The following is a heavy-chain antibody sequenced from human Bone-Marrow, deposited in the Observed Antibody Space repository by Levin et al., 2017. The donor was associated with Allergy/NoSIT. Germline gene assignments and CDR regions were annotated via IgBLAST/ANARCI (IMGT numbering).Heavy chain of an antibody. Sequence: GESLKISCVASGFSFSEYAMSWVRQAPGKRLEWVSAVFGGGYGTFYADSVKGRFTISRDNSKNTLYLDMSDLGVDDTAQYYCAKGGTMHWFFDLWGRGTLVTVSS. CDR3: AKGGTMHWFFDL. CDR2: VFGGGYGT. V-gene: IGHV3-23*01. CDR1: GFSFSEYA. J-gene: IGHJ2*01.